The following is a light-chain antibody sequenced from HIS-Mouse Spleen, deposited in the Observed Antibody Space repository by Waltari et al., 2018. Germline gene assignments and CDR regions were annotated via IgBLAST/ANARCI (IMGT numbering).Light chain of an antibody. CDR3: CSYAGSSTSVV. J-gene: IGLJ2*01. V-gene: IGLV3-1*01. CDR2: QDS. CDR1: KLGDKY. Sequence: SYELTQPPSVSVSPGQTASITCSGDKLGDKYACWYQQKPGQSPVLVIYQDSKRPSGIPERFSGSKSGNTASLTISGLQAEDEADYYCCSYAGSSTSVVFGGGTK.